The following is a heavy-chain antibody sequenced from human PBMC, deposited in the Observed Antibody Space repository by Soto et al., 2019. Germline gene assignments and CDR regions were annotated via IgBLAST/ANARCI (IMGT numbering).Heavy chain of an antibody. Sequence: RASVKVSCKASGGTFSSYAISWVRQAPGQGLEWMGGIIPIFGTANYAQKFQGRVTITADESTSTAYMELSSLRSEDTAVYYCARDVEYSSSSSGYNWFDPWGQGTLVTVSS. J-gene: IGHJ5*02. CDR2: IIPIFGTA. V-gene: IGHV1-69*13. D-gene: IGHD6-6*01. CDR3: ARDVEYSSSSSGYNWFDP. CDR1: GGTFSSYA.